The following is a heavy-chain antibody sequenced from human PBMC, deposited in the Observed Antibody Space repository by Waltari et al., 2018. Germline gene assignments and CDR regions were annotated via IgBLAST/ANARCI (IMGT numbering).Heavy chain of an antibody. Sequence: QVQLQESGPGLVKPSGTLSLTCAVTGGSISSSNWWSWVRQPPGQGLEWIGEICHSCSTNYNPSLKSRVTISVDKSKNQFSLKLSSVTAADTAVYYCASLKDEYYYDSSGSYWGQGTLVTVSS. CDR2: ICHSCST. CDR1: GGSISSSNW. V-gene: IGHV4-4*02. J-gene: IGHJ4*02. D-gene: IGHD3-22*01. CDR3: ASLKDEYYYDSSGSY.